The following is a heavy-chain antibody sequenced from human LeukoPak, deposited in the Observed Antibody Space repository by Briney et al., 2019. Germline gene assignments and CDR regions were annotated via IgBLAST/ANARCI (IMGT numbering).Heavy chain of an antibody. V-gene: IGHV1-18*04. J-gene: IGHJ4*02. CDR2: ISAYNGNT. D-gene: IGHD6-19*01. CDR3: ARVGQWLVDFHY. Sequence: GASVTVSCKASGYTFTSYCIGWVRQPPGQGLEWMGWISAYNGNTNYAQKLQGRVTMTTDTSTSTAYMELRSLRSDDTAVYYCARVGQWLVDFHYWGQGTLVTVSS. CDR1: GYTFTSYC.